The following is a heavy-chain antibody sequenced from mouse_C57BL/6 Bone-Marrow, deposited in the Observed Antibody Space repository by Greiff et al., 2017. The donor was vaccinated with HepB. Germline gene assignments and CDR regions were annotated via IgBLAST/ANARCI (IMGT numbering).Heavy chain of an antibody. J-gene: IGHJ3*01. CDR1: GFTFSDYY. V-gene: IGHV5-12*01. CDR2: ISNGGGST. Sequence: EVKLVESGGGLVKPGGSLKLSCAASGFTFSDYYMYWVRQTPEKRLEWVAYISNGGGSTYYPDTVKGRFTISRDNAKNTLYLQMSRLKSEDTAMYYCARRYSNYVAWFAYWGQGTLVTVSA. CDR3: ARRYSNYVAWFAY. D-gene: IGHD2-5*01.